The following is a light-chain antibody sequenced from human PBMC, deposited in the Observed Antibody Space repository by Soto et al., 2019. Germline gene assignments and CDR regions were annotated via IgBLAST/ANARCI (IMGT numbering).Light chain of an antibody. CDR1: QSLNSL. CDR3: QQYNSYSSWT. J-gene: IGKJ1*01. V-gene: IGKV1-5*01. Sequence: DIPMTQSPSTLSASVGDIVTITCRASQSLNSLLAWYQQKPGRAPKLLIYDASTLESGVPSRFSGSGSGTEFTLTISSLQTDDFATYYCQQYNSYSSWTFGQGTKV. CDR2: DAS.